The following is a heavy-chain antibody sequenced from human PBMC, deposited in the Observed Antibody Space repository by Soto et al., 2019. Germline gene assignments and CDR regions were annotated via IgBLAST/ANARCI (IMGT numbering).Heavy chain of an antibody. CDR1: GFSFSYYS. D-gene: IGHD2-15*01. CDR3: ARGGFCSGGACSNYYYGMDV. Sequence: PGGSLRLSCAASGFSFSYYSMKWVRQAPGKGLEWVSYISSSSSTIYYADSVKGRFTISRDNAKNSLYLQMNSLRDEDTAVYYCARGGFCSGGACSNYYYGMDVWGQGTTVTVSS. J-gene: IGHJ6*02. V-gene: IGHV3-48*02. CDR2: ISSSSSTI.